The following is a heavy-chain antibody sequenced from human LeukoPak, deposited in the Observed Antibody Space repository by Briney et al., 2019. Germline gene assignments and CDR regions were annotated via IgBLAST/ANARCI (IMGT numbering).Heavy chain of an antibody. J-gene: IGHJ6*04. D-gene: IGHD3-10*01. CDR3: ARVAFGELWGMDV. CDR1: GFTFSIYA. Sequence: GGSLRLSCGASGFTFSIYAMSWVRQAPGKGLEWVSSISSSSDYIYYADSVKARFTISRDSATNSLYLQMNSLRAEDTAVYHCARVAFGELWGMDVWGKGTTVTISS. V-gene: IGHV3-21*01. CDR2: ISSSSDYI.